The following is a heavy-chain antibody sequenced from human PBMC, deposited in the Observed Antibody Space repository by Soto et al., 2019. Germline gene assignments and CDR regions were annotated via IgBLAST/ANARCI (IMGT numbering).Heavy chain of an antibody. CDR3: ARNRKSADDYFAAFAM. V-gene: IGHV5-51*01. Sequence: SLKISGKASGYSFTSYWIGCVRQMHGKGLEWMGIIYPGDSDTRYSPSFQGQVTISADKSISTAYLQWSSLKASDTAMYYCARNRKSADDYFAAFAMWARGTVVTLSS. J-gene: IGHJ3*02. CDR2: IYPGDSDT. CDR1: GYSFTSYW. D-gene: IGHD5-12*01.